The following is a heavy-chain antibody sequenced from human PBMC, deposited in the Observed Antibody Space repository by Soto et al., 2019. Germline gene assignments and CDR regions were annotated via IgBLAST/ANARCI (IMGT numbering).Heavy chain of an antibody. V-gene: IGHV1-18*01. CDR2: ISAYNGNT. Sequence: GASVKVSCKASGYTFTSYGISWVRQAPGQGLEWMGWISAYNGNTNYAQKLQGRVTMTTDTSTSTAYMELRSLRSDDTAVYYCAREGSGWTRAEYFQHWGQGTLVTVSS. J-gene: IGHJ1*01. D-gene: IGHD6-19*01. CDR1: GYTFTSYG. CDR3: AREGSGWTRAEYFQH.